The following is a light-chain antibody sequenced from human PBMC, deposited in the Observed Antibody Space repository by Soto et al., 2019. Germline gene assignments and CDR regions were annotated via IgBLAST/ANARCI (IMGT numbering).Light chain of an antibody. CDR2: KAS. J-gene: IGKJ1*01. CDR1: QSISSW. Sequence: DIQMTQSPSTLSASVGDRVTITCRASQSISSWLAWYQQKPGKAPKLLIYKASTLESGVPPNFSGSGSGTEFTLTISCLQSEDFATYYCQQYYSYPRTFGQGTKVDIK. CDR3: QQYYSYPRT. V-gene: IGKV1-5*03.